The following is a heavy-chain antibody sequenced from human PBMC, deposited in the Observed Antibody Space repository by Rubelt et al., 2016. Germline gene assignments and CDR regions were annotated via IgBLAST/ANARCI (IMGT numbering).Heavy chain of an antibody. CDR1: GGSITSSTSHY. CDR3: ARKVGGSGGLDY. Sequence: QLQLQESGPGLVKPSETLSLTCTVTGGSITSSTSHYWGWIRQPPGKGLEWIGSIYHTGNTYYNPSLKSRPTITVDTSKNQFSLKLTSVTAAETAVYYCARKVGGSGGLDYLGQGTLVTVSS. CDR2: IYHTGNT. J-gene: IGHJ4*02. D-gene: IGHD3-16*01. V-gene: IGHV4-39*07.